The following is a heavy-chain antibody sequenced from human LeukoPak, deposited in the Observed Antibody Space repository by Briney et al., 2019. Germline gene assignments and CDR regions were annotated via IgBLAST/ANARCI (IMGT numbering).Heavy chain of an antibody. CDR1: GGSISSYY. CDR3: ARTYYDGSGYHDY. J-gene: IGHJ4*02. V-gene: IGHV4-59*13. D-gene: IGHD3-22*01. CDR2: IYYSGST. Sequence: PSETLSLTCTVSGGSISSYYWSWIRQPPGKGLEWIGYIYYSGSTNYNPSLKSRVTISVDTSKNQFSLKLSSVTAADTAVYYCARTYYDGSGYHDYWGQGTLVTVSS.